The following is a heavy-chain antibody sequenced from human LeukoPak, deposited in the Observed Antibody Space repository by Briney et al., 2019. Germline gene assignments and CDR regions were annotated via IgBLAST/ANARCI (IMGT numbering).Heavy chain of an antibody. CDR1: GFTFSKYW. D-gene: IGHD3-10*01. Sequence: GGSLKLSCAACGFTFSKYWMHWVRQVPRKGLIWVSRINNEGNDTNYADSVKGRFTISRDNAKNTLYLQMNSLRAEDTAVYYCARGIYGNFDYWGQGSLVTVSS. CDR3: ARGIYGNFDY. J-gene: IGHJ4*02. V-gene: IGHV3-74*01. CDR2: INNEGNDT.